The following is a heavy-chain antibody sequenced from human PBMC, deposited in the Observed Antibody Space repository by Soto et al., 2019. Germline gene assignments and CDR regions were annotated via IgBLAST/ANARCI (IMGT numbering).Heavy chain of an antibody. CDR3: ARGVIPAAPDVFDI. V-gene: IGHV3-30-3*01. Sequence: PGGSLRLSCAASGLIFSSYTMHWVRQAPGKGLEWVAVILYDGSNKYYADSVKGRFTISRDNSKNTLYLQMNSLTAEDTAEYYCARGVIPAAPDVFDIWGRGTVVTVSS. J-gene: IGHJ3*02. CDR1: GLIFSSYT. CDR2: ILYDGSNK. D-gene: IGHD2-2*01.